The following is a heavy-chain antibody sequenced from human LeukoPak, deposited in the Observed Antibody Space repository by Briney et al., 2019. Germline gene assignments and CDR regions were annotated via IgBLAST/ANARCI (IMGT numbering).Heavy chain of an antibody. CDR1: GGSISSGGYY. V-gene: IGHV4-30-2*01. D-gene: IGHD3-22*01. Sequence: SETLSLTCSVSGGSISSGGYYWSWIRQPPGKGLEWIGYIYHSGSTYYNPSLKSRVTISVDRSKNQFSLKLSSVTAADTAVYYCARHTYYYDSSGPYAFDIWGQGTMVTVSS. CDR3: ARHTYYYDSSGPYAFDI. J-gene: IGHJ3*02. CDR2: IYHSGST.